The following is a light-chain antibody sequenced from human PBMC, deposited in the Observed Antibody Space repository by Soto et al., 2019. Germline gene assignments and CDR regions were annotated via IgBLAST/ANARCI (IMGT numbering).Light chain of an antibody. V-gene: IGKV3-20*01. Sequence: EIVLTQSPGTLSLSPGERATLSCRSSHSVSSNYLAWYQQKPGQAPRLLIYDVSSRATGIPDRLSGSGSGTDFTLTISSLEPVDFAVYYCQQYGISPTFGQGTKVEIK. CDR3: QQYGISPT. CDR1: HSVSSNY. J-gene: IGKJ1*01. CDR2: DVS.